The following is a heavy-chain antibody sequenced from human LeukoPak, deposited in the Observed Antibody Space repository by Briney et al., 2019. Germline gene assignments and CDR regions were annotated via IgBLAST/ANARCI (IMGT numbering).Heavy chain of an antibody. CDR1: GFTFSSYA. V-gene: IGHV3-30*04. CDR3: ARDSRDCSGGSCYHYYYYYMDV. CDR2: ISYDGSNK. Sequence: PGGSLRLSCAASGFTFSSYAMHWVRQAPGKGLEWVAVISYDGSNKYYADSVKGRFTISRDNSKNTLYLQMNSLRAEDTAVYYCARDSRDCSGGSCYHYYYYYMDVWGKGTTVTVSS. J-gene: IGHJ6*03. D-gene: IGHD2-15*01.